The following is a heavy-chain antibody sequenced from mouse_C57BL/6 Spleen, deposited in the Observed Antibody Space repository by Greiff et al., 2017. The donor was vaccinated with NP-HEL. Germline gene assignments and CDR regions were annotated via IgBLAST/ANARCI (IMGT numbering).Heavy chain of an antibody. D-gene: IGHD2-13*01. CDR2: INPSTGGT. CDR3: ARWVKGDPWFAY. V-gene: IGHV1-42*01. CDR1: GYSFTGYY. Sequence: EVQLQQSGPELVKPGASVKISCKASGYSFTGYYMNWVKQSPDKSLEWIGEINPSTGGTTYNQKFKAKATLTVAKSSSTAYMQLKSLTSEDSAVYCCARWVKGDPWFAYWGQGTLVTVSA. J-gene: IGHJ3*01.